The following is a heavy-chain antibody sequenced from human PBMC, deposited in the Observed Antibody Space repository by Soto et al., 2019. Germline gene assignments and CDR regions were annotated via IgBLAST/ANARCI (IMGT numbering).Heavy chain of an antibody. V-gene: IGHV3-33*01. CDR2: IWYDGSNK. Sequence: QVQLVESGGGVVQPGRSLRLSCAASGFTFSSYGMHWVRQAPGKGLEWVAVIWYDGSNKYYADSVKGRFTISRDNSKNTLYLQMNSLRAAETAVYYCARDTRAYSSGWSGDYWGQGTLVTVSS. CDR1: GFTFSSYG. CDR3: ARDTRAYSSGWSGDY. D-gene: IGHD6-19*01. J-gene: IGHJ4*02.